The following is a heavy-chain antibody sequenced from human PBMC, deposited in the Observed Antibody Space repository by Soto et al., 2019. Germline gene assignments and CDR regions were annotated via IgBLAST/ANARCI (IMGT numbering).Heavy chain of an antibody. D-gene: IGHD2-21*01. Sequence: GGSLRLSCAASGFTFSTYAMSWVRQAPGKGLEWVSGISGSGGSTNHADSVKGRFSISRDNSKNTLYLQMNSLRAEDTAVYYCATGGPTHIVVALWGQGTLVTVSS. V-gene: IGHV3-23*01. CDR3: ATGGPTHIVVAL. J-gene: IGHJ4*02. CDR2: ISGSGGST. CDR1: GFTFSTYA.